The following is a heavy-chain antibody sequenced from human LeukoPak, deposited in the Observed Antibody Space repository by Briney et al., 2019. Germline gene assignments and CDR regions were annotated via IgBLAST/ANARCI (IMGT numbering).Heavy chain of an antibody. CDR2: ISASGSNT. CDR1: GFTFSSLD. V-gene: IGHV3-23*01. Sequence: GGSLRLSCAASGFTFSSLDMAWVRQAPGKGLEGVSGISASGSNTFYADSVKGRFTISRDNSKNTLYLQMSSLRVEDTAIYYCAKDSVRSGGWFYFDNWGQGTLVSVSS. D-gene: IGHD6-19*01. CDR3: AKDSVRSGGWFYFDN. J-gene: IGHJ4*02.